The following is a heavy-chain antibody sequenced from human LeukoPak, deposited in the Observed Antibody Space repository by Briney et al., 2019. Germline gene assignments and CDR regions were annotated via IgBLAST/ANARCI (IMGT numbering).Heavy chain of an antibody. CDR1: GESLNSYY. CDR2: IYESGST. Sequence: SETLSLTCAVYGESLNSYYWSWIRQPPGKGLEWIGEIYESGSTEYNPSLKSRVTISMVPSKQQFSLSLTSVTAADTAVYYCASGAWATRLGSWGLGTPVIVSS. J-gene: IGHJ4*02. CDR3: ASGAWATRLGS. D-gene: IGHD2-15*01. V-gene: IGHV4-34*01.